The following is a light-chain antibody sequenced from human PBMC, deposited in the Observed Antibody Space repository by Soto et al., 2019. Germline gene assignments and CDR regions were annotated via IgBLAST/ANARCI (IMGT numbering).Light chain of an antibody. CDR2: LNSDGSH. CDR3: QTWDTGIRV. V-gene: IGLV4-69*01. CDR1: SAHSSYA. Sequence: QSVLTQSPSASASLGASVKLTCTLSSAHSSYAIAWHQQQPEKGPRYLMKLNSDGSHNKGDGIPDRFSGSSSGAERYLTISSLQSEDEADYYCQTWDTGIRVFGGGTQLTVL. J-gene: IGLJ3*02.